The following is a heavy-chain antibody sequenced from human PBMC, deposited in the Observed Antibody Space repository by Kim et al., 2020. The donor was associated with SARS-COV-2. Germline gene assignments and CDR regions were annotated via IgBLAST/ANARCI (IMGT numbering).Heavy chain of an antibody. CDR3: ARNYDYVAQSLAFDF. V-gene: IGHV4-59*01. J-gene: IGHJ3*01. D-gene: IGHD3-16*01. CDR2: IYYSGST. Sequence: SETLSLTCTVSGGSISSYYWSWIRQPPGKGLQWIGYIYYSGSTNYNPSLKSRVTLSVDTSKNHFSLKLRSVTAADTAVYYCARNYDYVAQSLAFDFWCQG. CDR1: GGSISSYY.